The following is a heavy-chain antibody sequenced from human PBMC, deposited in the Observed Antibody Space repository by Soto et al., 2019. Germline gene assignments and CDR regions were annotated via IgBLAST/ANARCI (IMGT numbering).Heavy chain of an antibody. J-gene: IGHJ6*02. CDR2: IWYDGSNK. D-gene: IGHD2-15*01. CDR3: ARDPCPGGSCYSGVYDYYYYGMDV. V-gene: IGHV3-33*01. Sequence: QVQLVESGGGVVQPGRSLRLSCAASGFTFSSYGMHWVRQAPGKGLEWVAVIWYDGSNKYYADSVKGRFTISRDNSKKTLYLQMNSLRAEDTAVYYCARDPCPGGSCYSGVYDYYYYGMDVWGQGTTVTGSS. CDR1: GFTFSSYG.